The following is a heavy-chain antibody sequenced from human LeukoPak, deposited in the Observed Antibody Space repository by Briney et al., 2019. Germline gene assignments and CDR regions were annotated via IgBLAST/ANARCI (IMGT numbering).Heavy chain of an antibody. CDR1: GFTVGTNY. CDR3: AKDNDYSVYYYMDV. V-gene: IGHV3-53*01. J-gene: IGHJ6*03. CDR2: IYSGGST. Sequence: PGGSLRLSCAASGFTVGTNYMSWVRQAPWKGLEWVSVIYSGGSTYYADCGKGGFTISRDNSMITRYLQMNSLRAEDKAVYYCAKDNDYSVYYYMDVWGQGTPVTVSS. D-gene: IGHD4-11*01.